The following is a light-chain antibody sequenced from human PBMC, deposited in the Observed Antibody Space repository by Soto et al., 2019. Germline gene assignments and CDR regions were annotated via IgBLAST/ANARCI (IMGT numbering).Light chain of an antibody. Sequence: ILMTQSPATVSVSPGESATLSCRASQNIYYNVAWYQHRPGQAPRLLIYRASTRAPGVPARFSSSGSGTEFPLTISSLQPEDFTVYSCLQYDNLLAFGQGTKVEI. CDR3: LQYDNLLA. CDR2: RAS. V-gene: IGKV3-15*01. J-gene: IGKJ1*01. CDR1: QNIYYN.